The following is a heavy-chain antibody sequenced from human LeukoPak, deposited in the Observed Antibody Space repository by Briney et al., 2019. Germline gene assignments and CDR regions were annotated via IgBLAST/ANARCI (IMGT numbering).Heavy chain of an antibody. CDR1: GYTFTSYA. V-gene: IGHV1-3*01. CDR3: ARDPYYYDSSGYYRLWYFDY. J-gene: IGHJ4*02. CDR2: INAGNGNT. D-gene: IGHD3-22*01. Sequence: ASVKVSCKASGYTFTSYAMHWVRRAPGQRLEWMGWINAGNGNTKYSQKFQGRVTITRDTSASTAYMELSSLRSEDTAVYYCARDPYYYDSSGYYRLWYFDYWGQGTLVTVSS.